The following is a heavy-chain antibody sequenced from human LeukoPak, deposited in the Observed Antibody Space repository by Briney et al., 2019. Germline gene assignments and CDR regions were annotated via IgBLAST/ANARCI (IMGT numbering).Heavy chain of an antibody. CDR2: IIPILGTA. Sequence: ASVKVSCKASGGTFSSYAISWVRQAPGQGLEWMGGIIPILGTANYAQKFQGRVTITADESTSTAYMELSSLRSEDTAVYYCARDRYGSGSYDAFDIWGQGTMVTVSS. CDR3: ARDRYGSGSYDAFDI. D-gene: IGHD3-10*01. CDR1: GGTFSSYA. V-gene: IGHV1-69*13. J-gene: IGHJ3*02.